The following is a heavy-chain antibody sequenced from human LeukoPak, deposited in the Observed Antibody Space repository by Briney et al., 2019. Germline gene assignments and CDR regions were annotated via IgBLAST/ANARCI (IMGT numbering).Heavy chain of an antibody. J-gene: IGHJ3*02. CDR3: ARARDAFDI. CDR1: GFTFRSHA. Sequence: PGGSLRLSCVGSGFTFRSHAMSWVRQAPEKGLEFVSGIYENGGTTYYADSVKGRFTISRDNSKNTLYLQMNSLRAEDTAVYYCARARDAFDIWGQGTMVTVSS. CDR2: IYENGGTT. V-gene: IGHV3-23*01.